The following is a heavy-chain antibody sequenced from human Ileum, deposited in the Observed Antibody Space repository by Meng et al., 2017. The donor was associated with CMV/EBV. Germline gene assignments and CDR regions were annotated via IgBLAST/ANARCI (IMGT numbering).Heavy chain of an antibody. CDR2: INYSGGYT. D-gene: IGHD3-16*01. CDR1: GFTFSSYG. CDR3: TRNPGEAGSYYYYYVMDV. V-gene: IGHV3-23*01. Sequence: GESLKISCAASGFTFSSYGMSWVRQASGKGLEWVSSINYSGGYTYYANSVKGRFTISRDNSKNTLYLEMNSLRAEDTGVYYCTRNPGEAGSYYYYYVMDVWGQGTTVPVSS. J-gene: IGHJ6*02.